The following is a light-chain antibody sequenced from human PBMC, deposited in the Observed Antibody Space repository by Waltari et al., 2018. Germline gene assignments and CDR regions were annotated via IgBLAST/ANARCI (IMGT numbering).Light chain of an antibody. CDR1: QSISSY. V-gene: IGKV1-39*01. CDR2: AAS. J-gene: IGKJ4*01. Sequence: DIQMTQSPSSLSASVGDRVTITCRASQSISSYLNWYQQKPGKAPKLLIDAASSLQSGVPSRFSGSGSGTDFTLTISSLQPEDFATYYCQQSYSTASFGGGTKVEIK. CDR3: QQSYSTAS.